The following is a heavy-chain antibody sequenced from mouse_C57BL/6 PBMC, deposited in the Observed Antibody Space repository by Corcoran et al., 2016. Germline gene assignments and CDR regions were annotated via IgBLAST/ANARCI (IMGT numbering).Heavy chain of an antibody. V-gene: IGHV1-26*01. J-gene: IGHJ3*01. CDR2: INPNNGGT. D-gene: IGHD2-5*01. CDR3: AREGYYSNYVIAY. CDR1: GYTFTDYY. Sequence: EVQLQQSGPELVKPGASVKISCKASGYTFTDYYMNWVKQSHGKSLEWIGDINPNNGGTSYNQKFKGKATLTVDKSSSTAYMELRILTSEDSAVYYCAREGYYSNYVIAYWGQGTLVTVSA.